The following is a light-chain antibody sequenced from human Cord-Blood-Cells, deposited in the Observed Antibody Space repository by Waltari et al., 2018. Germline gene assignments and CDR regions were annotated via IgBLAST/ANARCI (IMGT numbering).Light chain of an antibody. J-gene: IGKJ2*01. CDR3: PQSYSTPYT. Sequence: DIQMTQSPSSLSASLGDRFTITCRATQSISSYLNWYQQKPGKAPKLLIYAASSLQSGVPSRFSGSGSGTDFTLTVSSLQPEDFATYYCPQSYSTPYTFGQGTKLEIK. CDR2: AAS. CDR1: QSISSY. V-gene: IGKV1-39*01.